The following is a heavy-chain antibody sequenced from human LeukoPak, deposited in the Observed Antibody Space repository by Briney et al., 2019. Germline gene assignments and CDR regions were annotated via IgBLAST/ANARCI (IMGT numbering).Heavy chain of an antibody. CDR2: VYRSGSA. Sequence: PSETLSLTCNVSGDSVTSDNFYWAWLRQPPGKGPEWIGTVYRSGSAYHNPSLKSRLTISIDTSKNQFSLKLTSVTAADTALYFCARAPHTSPTDYYFDFWGPGTLVTVSS. J-gene: IGHJ4*02. V-gene: IGHV4-39*07. CDR1: GDSVTSDNFY. CDR3: ARAPHTSPTDYYFDF. D-gene: IGHD1-14*01.